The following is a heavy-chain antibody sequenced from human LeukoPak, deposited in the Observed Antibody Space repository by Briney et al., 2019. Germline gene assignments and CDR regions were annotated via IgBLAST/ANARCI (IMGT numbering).Heavy chain of an antibody. CDR1: GYTFTEYF. CDR2: ISAYNGNT. D-gene: IGHD1-7*01. Sequence: ASVKVSCKASGYTFTEYFLHWVRQAPGQGLEWMGWISAYNGNTNYAQKLQGRVTMTTDTSTSTAYMELRSLRSDDTAVYYCARDGARITGTPFDYWGQGTLVTVSS. CDR3: ARDGARITGTPFDY. V-gene: IGHV1-18*04. J-gene: IGHJ4*02.